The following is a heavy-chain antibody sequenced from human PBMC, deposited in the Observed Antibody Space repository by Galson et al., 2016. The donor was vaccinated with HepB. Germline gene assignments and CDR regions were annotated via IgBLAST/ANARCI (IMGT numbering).Heavy chain of an antibody. Sequence: SLRLSCAASGFTFSRYSMYWVRQAPGKGLEWVAVISYHGNSQHYANSVKGRFSVSRDNSKRTVHLEMNNLRADDTAIYYCARDGKQLWFGELTWFDPWGLGTRVTVSS. CDR3: ARDGKQLWFGELTWFDP. J-gene: IGHJ5*02. CDR1: GFTFSRYS. D-gene: IGHD3-10*01. CDR2: ISYHGNSQ. V-gene: IGHV3-30*03.